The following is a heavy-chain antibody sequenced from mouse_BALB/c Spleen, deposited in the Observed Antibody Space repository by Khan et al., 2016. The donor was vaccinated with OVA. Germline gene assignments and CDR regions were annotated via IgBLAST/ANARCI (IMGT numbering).Heavy chain of an antibody. Sequence: EVQLQESGPGLVKPSQSLSLTCTVSGYSITSGYGWNWIRQFPGNKLEWMGYISYSGSTNYNPSLKSRISITRDTSKNQFFLQLNSVTTEGSATSYCARTARIKYWGQGTTLTVSS. CDR2: ISYSGST. D-gene: IGHD1-2*01. J-gene: IGHJ2*01. CDR1: GYSITSGYG. V-gene: IGHV3-2*02. CDR3: ARTARIKY.